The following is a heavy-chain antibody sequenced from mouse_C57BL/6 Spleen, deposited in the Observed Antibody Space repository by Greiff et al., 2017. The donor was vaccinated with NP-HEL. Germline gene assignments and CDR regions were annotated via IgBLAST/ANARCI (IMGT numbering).Heavy chain of an antibody. V-gene: IGHV1-69*01. CDR1: GYNFTSYW. Sequence: QVQLQQPGAELVMPGASVKLSCKASGYNFTSYWMHWVKQRPGQGLEWIGEIDPSDSYTNYDQKFQGKSTLTVDKSSSTAYLQLSSLTSEDSAVYYCARGDGNYDYFDGWGKGTTLTVAS. D-gene: IGHD2-1*01. CDR2: IDPSDSYT. J-gene: IGHJ2*01. CDR3: ARGDGNYDYFDG.